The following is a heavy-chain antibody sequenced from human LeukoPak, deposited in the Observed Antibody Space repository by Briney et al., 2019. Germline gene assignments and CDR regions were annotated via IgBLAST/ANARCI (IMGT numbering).Heavy chain of an antibody. D-gene: IGHD1-26*01. V-gene: IGHV4-39*07. Sequence: SETLSLTCTVSGGSISSSSYYWGWIRQPPGKGLEWIGSIYYSGSTYYNPSLKSRVTISVDTSKNQFSLKLSSVTAADTAVYYCARGAVGSYSISPSYYYMDAWGKGTTVTVSS. CDR1: GGSISSSSYY. J-gene: IGHJ6*03. CDR2: IYYSGST. CDR3: ARGAVGSYSISPSYYYMDA.